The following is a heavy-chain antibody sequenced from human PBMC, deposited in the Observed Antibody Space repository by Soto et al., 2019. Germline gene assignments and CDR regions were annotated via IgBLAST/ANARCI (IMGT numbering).Heavy chain of an antibody. CDR3: AKDRQDHNSVWDPFDI. CDR2: IGGGYDDT. CDR1: GFTFNMYA. Sequence: EAPLLESGGGLGQPGGSLRLSCVASGFTFNMYAMSWFRQAPGQGLEWVSGIGGGYDDTNYADSVKGRFTISRDNSKNTLFLQMTSLRDEDTAIYYCAKDRQDHNSVWDPFDIWGQGTMVTVSS. D-gene: IGHD1-20*01. J-gene: IGHJ3*02. V-gene: IGHV3-23*01.